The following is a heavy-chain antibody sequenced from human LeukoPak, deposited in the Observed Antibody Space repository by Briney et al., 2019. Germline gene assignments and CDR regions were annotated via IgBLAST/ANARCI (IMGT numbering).Heavy chain of an antibody. Sequence: KPSETLSLTCTVSGGSISSYYWSWIRQPPGKGLEWIGYIYYSGSTNYKPSLKSRVTISVDTSRNQFSLKLRSVNAADTAVYYCARNNWNDVNWFDPWGQGTLVTVSS. D-gene: IGHD1-1*01. J-gene: IGHJ5*02. CDR1: GGSISSYY. V-gene: IGHV4-59*01. CDR3: ARNNWNDVNWFDP. CDR2: IYYSGST.